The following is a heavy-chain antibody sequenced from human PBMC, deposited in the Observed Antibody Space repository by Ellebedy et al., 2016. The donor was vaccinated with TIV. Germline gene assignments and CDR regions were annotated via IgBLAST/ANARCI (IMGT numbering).Heavy chain of an antibody. V-gene: IGHV3-73*01. Sequence: GESLKISXAGSGFTFSGSIIYWVRQASGKGLEWVGRIRSKPKGYATTYAASVEGRSTISRDDSKNTAYLQMSTLKTEDTAVYYCGSVCGDTTCPNGPFHYWGQGTLVTVSS. CDR1: GFTFSGSI. J-gene: IGHJ4*02. D-gene: IGHD2-21*01. CDR2: IRSKPKGYAT. CDR3: GSVCGDTTCPNGPFHY.